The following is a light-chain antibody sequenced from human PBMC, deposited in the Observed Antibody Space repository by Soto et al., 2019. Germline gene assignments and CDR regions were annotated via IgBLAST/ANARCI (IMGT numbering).Light chain of an antibody. CDR1: SRVIGGYGF. CDR2: NVN. Sequence: QSALTQPPSASGSPGQAVTISCTGTSRVIGGYGFVSWYQVRPGEAPQLIIYNVNGRPSGVPRRFSGSKSGNTASLTVSGLQAGDEADHYCSVYSDTNICVFGTGTKVTVL. J-gene: IGLJ1*01. V-gene: IGLV2-8*01. CDR3: SVYSDTNICV.